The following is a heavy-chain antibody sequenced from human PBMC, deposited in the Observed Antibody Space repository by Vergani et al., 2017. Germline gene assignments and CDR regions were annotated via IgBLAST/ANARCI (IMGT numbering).Heavy chain of an antibody. CDR3: ARVRRTYYYDSSGYSYYYYMDV. CDR1: GGSFSGYY. D-gene: IGHD3-22*01. Sequence: QVQLQQWGAGLLKPSETLSLTCAVYGGSFSGYYWSWIRQPPGKGLEWFGEINHSGSTNYNPSLKSRVTISVDTSKNQFSLKLISVTDADTAVYYCARVRRTYYYDSSGYSYYYYMDVWGKGTTVTVSS. V-gene: IGHV4-34*01. CDR2: INHSGST. J-gene: IGHJ6*03.